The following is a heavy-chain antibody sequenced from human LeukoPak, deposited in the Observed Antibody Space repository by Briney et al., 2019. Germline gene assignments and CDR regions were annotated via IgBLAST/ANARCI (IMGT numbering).Heavy chain of an antibody. J-gene: IGHJ4*02. CDR2: ISSSSSYI. D-gene: IGHD6-6*01. Sequence: AGGSLRLSCAASGFTFSSYSMNRVRQAPGKGLEWVSSISSSSSYIYYADSVKGRFTISRDNAKNSLYLQMNSLRAEDTAVYYCARGIAARNYFDYWGQGTLVTVSS. CDR1: GFTFSSYS. CDR3: ARGIAARNYFDY. V-gene: IGHV3-21*01.